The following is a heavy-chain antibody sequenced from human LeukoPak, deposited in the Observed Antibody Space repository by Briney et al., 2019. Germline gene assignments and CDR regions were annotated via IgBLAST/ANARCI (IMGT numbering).Heavy chain of an antibody. CDR3: VRDRHCCGDGRPGNFQL. J-gene: IGHJ1*01. CDR2: IYSGGTT. CDR1: GFTVRCNY. Sequence: GGSLRLSCAGSGFTVRCNYRNRVRQAPGKGLKWVSLIYSGGTTYYADFVKGRFSISRSDSENTLFLQMNSLRSEDTAVYYCVRDRHCCGDGRPGNFQLWGQGTLVMVSP. V-gene: IGHV3-66*01. D-gene: IGHD2-21*02.